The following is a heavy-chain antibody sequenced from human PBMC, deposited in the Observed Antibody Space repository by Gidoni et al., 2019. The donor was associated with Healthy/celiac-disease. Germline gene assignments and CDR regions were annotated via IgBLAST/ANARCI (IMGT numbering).Heavy chain of an antibody. D-gene: IGHD2-2*01. Sequence: QLQLQESGPGLVKPSETLSLTCTVSGGSISSSSYYWGWIRQPPGKGLEWIGSIYSSWSTYYNPSLKSRATISVDTSKNQFSLKLSSVTAADTAVYYYASHKGWSSRGYFDYWGQGTLVTVSS. V-gene: IGHV4-39*01. J-gene: IGHJ4*02. CDR2: IYSSWST. CDR3: ASHKGWSSRGYFDY. CDR1: GGSISSSSYY.